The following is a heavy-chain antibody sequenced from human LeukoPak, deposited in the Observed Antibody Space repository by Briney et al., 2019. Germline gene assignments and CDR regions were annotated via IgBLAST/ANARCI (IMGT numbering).Heavy chain of an antibody. Sequence: GGSLRLSCAASGFAFSGYYMNWVRQAPGKGLQWVSSISTSSIYIYYADSVKGRFTISRDNAKNSLFLQMNSLRVEDTAVYYCARYSYGYACFDYWGQGTLVTVSS. CDR1: GFAFSGYY. V-gene: IGHV3-21*01. CDR2: ISTSSIYI. D-gene: IGHD5-18*01. J-gene: IGHJ4*02. CDR3: ARYSYGYACFDY.